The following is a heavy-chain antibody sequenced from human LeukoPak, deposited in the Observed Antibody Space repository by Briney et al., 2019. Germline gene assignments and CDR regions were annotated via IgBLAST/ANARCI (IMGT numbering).Heavy chain of an antibody. CDR1: GFTFSSYG. CDR2: ISGSGGST. J-gene: IGHJ4*02. Sequence: GGSLRLSCVASGFTFSSYGMTWVRQAPGKGLEWVSGISGSGGSTYYVDSVKGRFTISRDNSKNTLYLQMNSLRAEDTAVYYCAKSSPHDMSGGQGTLVTVSS. CDR3: AKSSPHDMS. V-gene: IGHV3-23*01.